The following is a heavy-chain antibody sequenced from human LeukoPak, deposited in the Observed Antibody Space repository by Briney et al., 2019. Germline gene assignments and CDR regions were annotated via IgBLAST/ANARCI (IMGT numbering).Heavy chain of an antibody. CDR2: INSDGSST. D-gene: IGHD3-22*01. Sequence: TGGSLRLSCAASGFTFSSYWMHWVRQAPGKELVWVSRINSDGSSTSYADSVKGRFTISRDNAKNTLYPQMNSLRAEDTAVYYCARGGYYYDSSGYIWGQGTLVTVSS. V-gene: IGHV3-74*01. CDR3: ARGGYYYDSSGYI. CDR1: GFTFSSYW. J-gene: IGHJ4*02.